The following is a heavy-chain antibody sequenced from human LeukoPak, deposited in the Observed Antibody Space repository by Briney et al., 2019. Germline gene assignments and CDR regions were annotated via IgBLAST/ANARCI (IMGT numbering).Heavy chain of an antibody. V-gene: IGHV1-18*01. Sequence: ASVKVSCKASGYAFTNYGITWVRQAPGQGLEWLGWISTFNGNTNYAQKLQDRVTMTTDTSTSTAYLEKRRPRSDDTAVYYCARRHLIGNGYFDHWGQGTLVTVSS. CDR2: ISTFNGNT. J-gene: IGHJ4*02. CDR3: ARRHLIGNGYFDH. CDR1: GYAFTNYG. D-gene: IGHD4-23*01.